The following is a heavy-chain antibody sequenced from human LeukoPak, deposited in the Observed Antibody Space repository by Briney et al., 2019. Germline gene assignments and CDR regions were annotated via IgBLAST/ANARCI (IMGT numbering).Heavy chain of an antibody. CDR3: ARGDSSSYYPDY. CDR2: ISSSSSYI. V-gene: IGHV3-21*01. CDR1: GFTFSSHT. J-gene: IGHJ4*02. D-gene: IGHD3-22*01. Sequence: PGGSLRLSCAASGFTFSSHTMNWVRQAPGKGLEWVSSISSSSSYIYYADSVKGRFTISRDNAKNSLYLQMNSLRAEDTAVYYCARGDSSSYYPDYWGQGTLVTVSS.